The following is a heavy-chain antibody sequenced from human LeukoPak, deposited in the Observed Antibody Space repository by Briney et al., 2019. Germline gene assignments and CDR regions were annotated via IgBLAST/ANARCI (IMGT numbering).Heavy chain of an antibody. D-gene: IGHD3-10*01. CDR2: MNQFGTEI. Sequence: HSGGALRLSCAASKFTFSDYYMTWVRQAPGKGPDWVAYMNQFGTEIKYLDSVKGRFTISRDNAKHSLYLWMTSLTADDTAVYYCARGTYYYDFWGQGTLVIVSS. V-gene: IGHV3-7*04. J-gene: IGHJ4*02. CDR1: KFTFSDYY. CDR3: ARGTYYYDF.